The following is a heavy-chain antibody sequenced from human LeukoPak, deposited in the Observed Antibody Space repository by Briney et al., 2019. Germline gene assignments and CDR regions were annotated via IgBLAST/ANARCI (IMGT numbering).Heavy chain of an antibody. D-gene: IGHD4-23*01. CDR3: YGANAEH. V-gene: IGHV3-74*01. J-gene: IGHJ1*01. CDR1: GFSFSSYG. CDR2: INSDGSTT. Sequence: GGSLRLSCAASGFSFSSYGMHWVRQAPGEGLVWVSRINSDGSTTRYADSVKGRFSISRDNAKNTLYLQMNSLRAEDTAVYYCYGANAEHWGQGTLVTVSS.